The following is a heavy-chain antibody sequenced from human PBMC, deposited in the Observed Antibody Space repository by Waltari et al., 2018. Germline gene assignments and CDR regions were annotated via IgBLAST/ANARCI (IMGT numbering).Heavy chain of an antibody. J-gene: IGHJ4*02. D-gene: IGHD4-17*01. Sequence: EVQLVESGGGLVQPGRSLRLSCTASGFTFGDYAMSWVRQAPGKGLEWVGFIRSKAYGGTTEYAASVKGRFTISRDDSKSIAYLQMNSLKTEDTAVYYCTRGSMTTVTPNDYWGQGTLVTVSS. CDR2: IRSKAYGGTT. CDR1: GFTFGDYA. CDR3: TRGSMTTVTPNDY. V-gene: IGHV3-49*04.